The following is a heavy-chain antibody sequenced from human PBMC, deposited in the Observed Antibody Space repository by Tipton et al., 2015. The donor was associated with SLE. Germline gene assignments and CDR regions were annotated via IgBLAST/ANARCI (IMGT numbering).Heavy chain of an antibody. CDR2: ISWNSGSI. CDR3: TRGDIVPY. J-gene: IGHJ4*02. Sequence: SLRLSCAASGFTFDVYAMHWVRQAPGKGLEWVPGISWNSGSIGYADSVKGRFTISRDNAKNSLYLQMNSLRAEDTALYYCTRGDIVPYWGQGTLVTVSS. V-gene: IGHV3-9*01. D-gene: IGHD2-15*01. CDR1: GFTFDVYA.